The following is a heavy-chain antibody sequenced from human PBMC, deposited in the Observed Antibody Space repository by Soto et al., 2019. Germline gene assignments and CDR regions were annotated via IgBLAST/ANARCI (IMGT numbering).Heavy chain of an antibody. CDR1: GFTFSTSA. V-gene: IGHV5-51*01. CDR3: APYYNYWNT. CDR2: INPADSEA. Sequence: EVQVVQSGAVVKKPGESLKISCKTSGFTFSTSAIGWVRQMPGKGLEWMGIINPADSEATYSPSFQGQVTFSADKSISTAYLHWSSLKASDTAIYYCAPYYNYWNTWGQEPWSPSP. D-gene: IGHD3-3*01. J-gene: IGHJ4*02.